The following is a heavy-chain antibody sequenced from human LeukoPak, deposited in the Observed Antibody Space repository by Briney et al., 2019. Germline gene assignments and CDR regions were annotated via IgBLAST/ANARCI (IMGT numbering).Heavy chain of an antibody. V-gene: IGHV4-31*03. Sequence: PSQTLSLTCTVSGGSISSGGYYWSWIRQHPGKGLEWIGYIYYSGSTYYNPSLKSRVTISVDTSKNQFSLKLSSVTAADTAVYYCARAPLWDYYGSGGYYNPSWFDPWGQGTLVTVSS. CDR2: IYYSGST. CDR3: ARAPLWDYYGSGGYYNPSWFDP. D-gene: IGHD3-10*01. CDR1: GGSISSGGYY. J-gene: IGHJ5*02.